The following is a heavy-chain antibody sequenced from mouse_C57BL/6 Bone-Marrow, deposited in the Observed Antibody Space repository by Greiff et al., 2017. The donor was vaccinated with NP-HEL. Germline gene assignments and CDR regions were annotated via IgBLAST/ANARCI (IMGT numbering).Heavy chain of an antibody. D-gene: IGHD1-1*01. J-gene: IGHJ3*01. CDR3: ARNYYGSSYVWFAY. Sequence: QVQLQQSGAELVKPGASVKISCKASGYAFSSYWMNWVKQRPGKGLEWIGQIYPGDGDTNYNGKFKGKATLTEDKSSSTAYMQLSSLTSEDSAVYFCARNYYGSSYVWFAYWGQGTLVTVSA. CDR1: GYAFSSYW. V-gene: IGHV1-80*01. CDR2: IYPGDGDT.